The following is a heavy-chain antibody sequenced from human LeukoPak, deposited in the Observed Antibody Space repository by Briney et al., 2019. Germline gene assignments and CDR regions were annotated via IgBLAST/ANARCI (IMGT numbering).Heavy chain of an antibody. Sequence: PGRSLTLSCAASEFTFTTYGMHWVRQAPGKGLEWVAFIYYDGSNIYYADYVKGRFTISRDNAKNSLYLQMNSLRAEDTAVYYCARCPYSSSWCPFDYWGQGTLVTVSS. CDR2: IYYDGSNI. CDR3: ARCPYSSSWCPFDY. J-gene: IGHJ4*02. V-gene: IGHV3-33*01. D-gene: IGHD6-13*01. CDR1: EFTFTTYG.